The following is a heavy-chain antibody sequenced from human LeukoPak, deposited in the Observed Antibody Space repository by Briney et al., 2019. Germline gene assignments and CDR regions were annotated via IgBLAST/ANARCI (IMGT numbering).Heavy chain of an antibody. Sequence: ASVKVSCKASGYTFTSYDINWVRQAPGQGLEWMGWMNPNSGNAGYAQKFQGRVTMTTNTSISTAYMELSSLRSEDTAVYYCARCVSLDSSSCVFDYWGQGTLVTVSS. CDR2: MNPNSGNA. D-gene: IGHD6-13*01. J-gene: IGHJ4*02. CDR3: ARCVSLDSSSCVFDY. CDR1: GYTFTSYD. V-gene: IGHV1-8*01.